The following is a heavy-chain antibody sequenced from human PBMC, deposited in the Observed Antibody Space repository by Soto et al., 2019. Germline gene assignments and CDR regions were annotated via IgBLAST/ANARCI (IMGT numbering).Heavy chain of an antibody. V-gene: IGHV3-30*18. CDR3: AQDRSGSDSFNYCMDG. CDR1: GLTFNRHG. Sequence: GGSLRLSCVASGLTFNRHGMHWVRQAPGKGLEWVALISYDGRSKYYLDSVKGRFTISRDNSKSTLYLQMNTLRPEDTAVYYCAQDRSGSDSFNYCMDGWGQGTTVTVSS. D-gene: IGHD1-26*01. CDR2: ISYDGRSK. J-gene: IGHJ6*02.